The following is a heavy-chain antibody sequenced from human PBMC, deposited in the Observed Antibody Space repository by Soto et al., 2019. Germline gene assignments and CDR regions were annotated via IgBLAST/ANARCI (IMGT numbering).Heavy chain of an antibody. Sequence: PGESLKISCKGSGYSFTSYWIGCVRQMPGKGLEWMGIIYPGDSDTRYSPSFQGQVTISDDKSISTAYLQWSSLKASDTAMYYCARFVGTMVRGVIITLSPFDYWGQGTLVTVSS. D-gene: IGHD3-10*01. CDR2: IYPGDSDT. CDR1: GYSFTSYW. CDR3: ARFVGTMVRGVIITLSPFDY. J-gene: IGHJ4*02. V-gene: IGHV5-51*01.